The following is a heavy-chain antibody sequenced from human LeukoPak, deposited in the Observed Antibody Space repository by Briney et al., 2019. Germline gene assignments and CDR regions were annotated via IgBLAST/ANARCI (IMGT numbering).Heavy chain of an antibody. D-gene: IGHD6-13*01. CDR2: IIPIFGTS. J-gene: IGHJ4*02. CDR3: TREAAAGYYYFDY. V-gene: IGHV1-69*13. Sequence: ASVKVSCKASGGTFSSYAISWVRQAPGQGLEWMGGIIPIFGTSNYAQKFQGRVTITADESTSTAYMELSSLRSEDTAVYYCTREAAAGYYYFDYWGQGTLVTVSS. CDR1: GGTFSSYA.